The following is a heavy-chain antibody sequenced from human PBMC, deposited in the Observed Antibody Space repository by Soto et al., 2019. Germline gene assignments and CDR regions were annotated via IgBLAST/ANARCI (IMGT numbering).Heavy chain of an antibody. D-gene: IGHD6-19*01. CDR1: GYRFTSYW. Sequence: PGESLKISCKGSGYRFTSYWIGWVRQMPGKGLEWMGIIYPGDSDTRYSPSFQGQVTISADKSISTAYLQWSSLKASDTAMYYCARHPGPHSSGMDVWGKGTTVTVSS. CDR3: ARHPGPHSSGMDV. CDR2: IYPGDSDT. V-gene: IGHV5-51*01. J-gene: IGHJ6*04.